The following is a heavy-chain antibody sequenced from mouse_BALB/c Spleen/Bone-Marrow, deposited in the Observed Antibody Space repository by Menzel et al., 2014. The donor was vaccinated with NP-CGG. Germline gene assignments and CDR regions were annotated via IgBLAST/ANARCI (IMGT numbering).Heavy chain of an antibody. Sequence: EVQVVESGGGLVQPGGSLRLSCTTSGFTFTDYYMSWVRQPPGKALEWLAFIRNKAYGYTTEYSASVRGWFTISRDNSQSILYLQMNTLRAEDSATYYCARFPMDYWGQGTSVTVSS. CDR3: ARFPMDY. J-gene: IGHJ4*01. V-gene: IGHV7-3*02. CDR2: IRNKAYGYTT. CDR1: GFTFTDYY.